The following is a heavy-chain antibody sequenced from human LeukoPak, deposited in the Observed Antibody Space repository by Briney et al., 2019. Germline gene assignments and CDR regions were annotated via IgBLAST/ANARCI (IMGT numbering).Heavy chain of an antibody. CDR2: INAGNGKT. Sequence: ASVKVSCKASQYAFTDYAVHWVRQAPGQRLEWMGWINAGNGKTKYSQSFQGRITITRDTSATTAYMELTSLTSEDTAVYYCARVGYYESSGYYEYWGQGTLVTVSS. CDR3: ARVGYYESSGYYEY. D-gene: IGHD3-22*01. V-gene: IGHV1-3*01. J-gene: IGHJ4*02. CDR1: QYAFTDYA.